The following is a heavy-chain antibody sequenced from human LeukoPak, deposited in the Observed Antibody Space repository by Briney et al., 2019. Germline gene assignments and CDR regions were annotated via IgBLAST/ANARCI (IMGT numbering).Heavy chain of an antibody. V-gene: IGHV4-59*01. J-gene: IGHJ3*02. CDR1: GGSISSYY. CDR3: ARDGLIAVAGTSAFDI. D-gene: IGHD6-19*01. CDR2: IYYSGST. Sequence: SETLSLTCTVSGGSISSYYWSWIRQPPGKGLEWIGYIYYSGSTNYNPSLKSRVTISVGTSKNQFSLKLSSVTAADTAVYYCARDGLIAVAGTSAFDIWGQGTMVTVSS.